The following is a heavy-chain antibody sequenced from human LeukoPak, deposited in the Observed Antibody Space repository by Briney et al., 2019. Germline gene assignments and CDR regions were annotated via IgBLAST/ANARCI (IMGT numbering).Heavy chain of an antibody. D-gene: IGHD3-10*01. Sequence: GGSLTLSCAASGFTFSNYWMSWVRQAPGKGLEWVGNIKQGGSEKYYVDSVKGRFTISRDHAENSVYLQMNSLRAEDTAVYYCARDAFRARYFDLWGRGTVVSVSS. J-gene: IGHJ2*01. CDR1: GFTFSNYW. CDR2: IKQGGSEK. V-gene: IGHV3-7*01. CDR3: ARDAFRARYFDL.